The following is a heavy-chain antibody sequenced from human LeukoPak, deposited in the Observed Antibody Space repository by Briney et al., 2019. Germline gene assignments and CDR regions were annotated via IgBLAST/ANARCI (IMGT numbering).Heavy chain of an antibody. CDR1: GGTFSSYA. CDR2: IIPIFGTA. V-gene: IGHV1-69*05. J-gene: IGHJ4*02. Sequence: SVKVPCKASGGTFSSYAISWVRQAPGQGLEWMGGIIPIFGTANYAQKFQGRVTITTDESTSTAYMELSSLRSEDTAVYYCARVGGYDQYFDYWGQGTLVTVSS. CDR3: ARVGGYDQYFDY. D-gene: IGHD5-12*01.